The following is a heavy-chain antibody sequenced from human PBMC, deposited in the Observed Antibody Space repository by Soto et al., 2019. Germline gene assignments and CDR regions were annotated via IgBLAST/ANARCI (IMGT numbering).Heavy chain of an antibody. CDR3: RDLQAYWTRGSFDL. Sequence: PSETLSLTCAVSGGSISSGGYSWSWIRQPPGKGLEWIGYMYHSGSTYYNPSLKSRVTISIDRSKNQFSLKLSSVTAAVKGVCDCRDLQAYWTRGSFDL. D-gene: IGHD1-1*01. J-gene: IGHJ2*01. CDR1: GGSISSGGYS. CDR2: MYHSGST. V-gene: IGHV4-30-2*01.